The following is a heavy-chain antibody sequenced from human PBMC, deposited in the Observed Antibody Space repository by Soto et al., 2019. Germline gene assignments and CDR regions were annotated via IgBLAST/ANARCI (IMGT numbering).Heavy chain of an antibody. CDR3: VRDGTKTLRDWFDP. J-gene: IGHJ5*02. CDR1: GASIIGFY. V-gene: IGHV4-4*07. CDR2: IYATGTT. D-gene: IGHD1-1*01. Sequence: PLETLSLTCTASGASIIGFYWSWIRKSAGKGLEWIGRIYATGTTDYNPSLKSRVMMSVDTAKKQFSLKLRSVTAADTAVYYCVRDGTKTLRDWFDPWGQGISVTVSS.